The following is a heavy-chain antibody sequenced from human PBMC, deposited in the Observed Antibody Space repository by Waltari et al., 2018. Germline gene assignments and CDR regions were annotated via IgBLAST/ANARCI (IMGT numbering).Heavy chain of an antibody. CDR3: ARPKGYCSGGICHNWFDP. CDR1: GFTFRSFW. V-gene: IGHV3-74*01. Sequence: DVKLVESGGGLVQPGGSLRPSCAASGFTFRSFWIYWVRPGPGKGLVCVSCINSDGSITTYADSVKGLFTISRDNAKNTLYLQMSSLRVEDTAVYYCARPKGYCSGGICHNWFDPWGQGTLVTVSS. D-gene: IGHD2-15*01. J-gene: IGHJ5*02. CDR2: INSDGSIT.